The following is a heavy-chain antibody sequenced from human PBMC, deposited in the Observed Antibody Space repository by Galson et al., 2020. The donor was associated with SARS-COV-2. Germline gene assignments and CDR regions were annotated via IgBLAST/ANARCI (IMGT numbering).Heavy chain of an antibody. V-gene: IGHV4-34*01. J-gene: IGHJ6*02. CDR2: INHSGST. CDR1: GGSFSGYY. Sequence: SETLSLTCAVYGGSFSGYYWSWIRQPPGKGLEWIGEINHSGSTNYNPSLKSRVTISVDTSKNQFSLKLSSVTAADTAVYYCARGGVSSGYYLGAYDYCGMDVWGQGTTVTVSS. D-gene: IGHD3-22*01. CDR3: ARGGVSSGYYLGAYDYCGMDV.